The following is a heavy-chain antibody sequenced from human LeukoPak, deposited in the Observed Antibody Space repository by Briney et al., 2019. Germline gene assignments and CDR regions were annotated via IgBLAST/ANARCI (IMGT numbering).Heavy chain of an antibody. V-gene: IGHV3-11*01. CDR2: ITNGGSTI. CDR1: GFTFSDYN. Sequence: GGSLRLSCAASGFTFSDYNMNWVRQAPGEGLEWVSYITNGGSTIHHADSVKGRFTISRDNAKKTLYLQINSLRAEDTAVYYCARSIGLTGGGVDVWGQGTTVTVSS. D-gene: IGHD3-9*01. J-gene: IGHJ6*02. CDR3: ARSIGLTGGGVDV.